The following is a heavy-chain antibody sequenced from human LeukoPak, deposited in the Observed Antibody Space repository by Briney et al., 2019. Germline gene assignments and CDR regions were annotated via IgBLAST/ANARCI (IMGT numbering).Heavy chain of an antibody. Sequence: ASVKVSCKASGYTFTGYYMHWVRQAPGQGLEWMAWINPDSGGAYYAQKFQGRVTMTMDTSIRTAYMEVNRLTSDDTAVYYCARERNWNDNDAFDIWGQGTMVTVSS. V-gene: IGHV1-2*02. CDR1: GYTFTGYY. J-gene: IGHJ3*02. CDR2: INPDSGGA. D-gene: IGHD1-20*01. CDR3: ARERNWNDNDAFDI.